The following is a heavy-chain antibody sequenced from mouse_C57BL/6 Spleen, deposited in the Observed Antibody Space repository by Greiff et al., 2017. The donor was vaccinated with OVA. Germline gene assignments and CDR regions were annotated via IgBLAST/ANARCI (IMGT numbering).Heavy chain of an antibody. V-gene: IGHV1-26*01. CDR1: GYTFTDYY. CDR2: INPNNGGT. Sequence: EVQLQQSGPELVKPGASVKISCKASGYTFTDYYMNWVKQSPGKSLEWIGDINPNNGGTSYNQKFKGKATLTVDKSSSTAYMELRSLTSEDSAVYYCARKTTVVGDWYFDVWGTGTTVTVSS. D-gene: IGHD1-1*01. CDR3: ARKTTVVGDWYFDV. J-gene: IGHJ1*03.